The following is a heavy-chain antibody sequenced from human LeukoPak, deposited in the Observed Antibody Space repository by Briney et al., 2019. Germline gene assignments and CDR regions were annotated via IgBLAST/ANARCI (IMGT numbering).Heavy chain of an antibody. J-gene: IGHJ4*02. CDR1: GYTFTSYA. D-gene: IGHD6-19*01. V-gene: IGHV1-3*01. CDR2: INAGNGNT. Sequence: GASVKVSCKASGYTFTSYAMHWVRQASGQRLEWMGWINAGNGNTKYSQKFQGRVTITRDTSASTAYMELSSLRSEDTAVYYCARVYSSGWPFDYWGQGTLVTVSS. CDR3: ARVYSSGWPFDY.